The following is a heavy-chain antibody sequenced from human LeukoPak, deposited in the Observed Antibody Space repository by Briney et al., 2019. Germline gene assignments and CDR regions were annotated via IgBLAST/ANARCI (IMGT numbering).Heavy chain of an antibody. D-gene: IGHD6-6*01. CDR2: ISSNGGST. Sequence: GGSLRLSCAASGFTFSSYAMHWVRQAPGKGLEYVSAISSNGGSTYYANSVKGRFTISRDNSKNTLYLQMGSLRAEDTAVYYCAREYSSSSELGYWGQGTPVTVSS. J-gene: IGHJ4*02. V-gene: IGHV3-64*01. CDR3: AREYSSSSELGY. CDR1: GFTFSSYA.